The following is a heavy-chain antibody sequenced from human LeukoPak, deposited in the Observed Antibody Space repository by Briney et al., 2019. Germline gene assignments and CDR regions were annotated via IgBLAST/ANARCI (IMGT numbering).Heavy chain of an antibody. CDR1: GFTFSSYW. J-gene: IGHJ4*02. CDR2: IWYDGSNK. D-gene: IGHD6-19*01. V-gene: IGHV3-33*08. CDR3: ARGSSSGWKFDY. Sequence: PGGSLRLSCAASGFTFSSYWMSWVRQAPGKGLEWVAVIWYDGSNKYYADSVKGRFTISRDNSKNTLYLQMNSLRAEDTAVYYCARGSSSGWKFDYWGQGTLVTVSS.